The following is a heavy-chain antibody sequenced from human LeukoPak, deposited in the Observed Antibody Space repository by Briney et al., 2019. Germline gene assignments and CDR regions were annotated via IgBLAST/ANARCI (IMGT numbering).Heavy chain of an antibody. CDR1: GGSISSSSYY. CDR3: ARDRVRPYDSSGYYYHWYFDL. Sequence: SETLSLTCTVSGGSISSSSYYWGWIRQPPGKGLEWIGSIYYSGSTYYNPSLKSRVTISVDTSKNQFSLKLSSVTAADTAVYYCARDRVRPYDSSGYYYHWYFDLWGRGTLVTVSS. CDR2: IYYSGST. V-gene: IGHV4-39*07. D-gene: IGHD3-22*01. J-gene: IGHJ2*01.